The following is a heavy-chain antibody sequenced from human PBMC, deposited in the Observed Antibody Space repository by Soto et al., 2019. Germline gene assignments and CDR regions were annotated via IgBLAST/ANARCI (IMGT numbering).Heavy chain of an antibody. D-gene: IGHD2-21*01. J-gene: IGHJ6*02. V-gene: IGHV1-2*02. CDR1: GYTFTSYY. CDR2: INPDSGVT. Sequence: QVQLVQSGAEVKKPGASVKVSCKASGYTFTSYYMHWVRQAPGQGLEWMGWINPDSGVTYYPHKFQDRVTMTRDTSISTAYMELSRVTSDDTALYYCASDRGERDVWGQGTTVIVSS. CDR3: ASDRGERDV.